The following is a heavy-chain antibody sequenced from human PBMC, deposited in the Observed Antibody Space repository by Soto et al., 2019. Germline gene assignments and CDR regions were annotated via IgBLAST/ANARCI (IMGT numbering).Heavy chain of an antibody. Sequence: SETLSLTCTVSGGSISSYYWSWIRQPAGKGLEWIGRIYTSGSTNYNPSFKGRVTMSVDTSKNQFSLKLSSVTAADTAVYYCARVADGYNYFDYWGQGTLVTVSS. CDR1: GGSISSYY. V-gene: IGHV4-4*07. J-gene: IGHJ4*02. D-gene: IGHD5-12*01. CDR2: IYTSGST. CDR3: ARVADGYNYFDY.